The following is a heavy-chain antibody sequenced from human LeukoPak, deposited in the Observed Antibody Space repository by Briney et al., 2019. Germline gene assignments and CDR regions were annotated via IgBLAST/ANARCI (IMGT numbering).Heavy chain of an antibody. J-gene: IGHJ4*02. CDR2: MYYSGST. V-gene: IGHV4-59*01. CDR1: DGSISNYY. CDR3: ARVRVGSSGWYYTTFDY. D-gene: IGHD6-19*01. Sequence: SETLSLTCTISDGSISNYYWSWIRQPPGKGLEWIGYMYYSGSTNYNPSLKSRVTISVDTSKNQCSLKLTSVTAADTAVYYCARVRVGSSGWYYTTFDYWGQGTLVTVSS.